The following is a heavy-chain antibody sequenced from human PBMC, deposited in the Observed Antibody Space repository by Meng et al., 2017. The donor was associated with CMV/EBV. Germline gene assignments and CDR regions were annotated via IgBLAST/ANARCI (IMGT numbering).Heavy chain of an antibody. CDR1: GFTFSSYG. CDR2: IRYDGSNK. V-gene: IGHV3-30*02. J-gene: IGHJ5*02. CDR3: AKGFDP. Sequence: GESLKISCAASGFTFSSYGMHWVRQAPGKGLEWVAFIRYDGSNKYYADSVKGRFTISRDNSKYTLYLQMNSLRAEDTAVYYCAKGFDPWGQGTLVTVSS.